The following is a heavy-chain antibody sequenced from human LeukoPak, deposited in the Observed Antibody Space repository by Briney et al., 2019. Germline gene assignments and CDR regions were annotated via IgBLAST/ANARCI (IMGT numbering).Heavy chain of an antibody. D-gene: IGHD6-25*01. J-gene: IGHJ4*02. V-gene: IGHV3-7*01. CDR1: GFAFSGYR. Sequence: GGSLRLSCEASGFAFSGYRMSCVRQAPGKGLEWVANIRQDGNDKQYVDAVKGRFTISRDNAKNSLYLQADSLRAEDSAVYFCVRSSRGTSPVYWGQGTLVTVSS. CDR2: IRQDGNDK. CDR3: VRSSRGTSPVY.